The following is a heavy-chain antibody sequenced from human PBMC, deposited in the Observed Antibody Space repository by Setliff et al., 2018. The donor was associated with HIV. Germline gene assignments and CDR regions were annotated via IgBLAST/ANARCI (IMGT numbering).Heavy chain of an antibody. D-gene: IGHD3-10*01. CDR3: AKDEAGRYYELYSFDY. V-gene: IGHV3-30*02. Sequence: GGSLRLSCAASGFTFSTYGMHWVRQAPGKGLEWVAFMRYDGSNKYYADSVKGRFTISRDNSKNTLYLQMNSLRAEDTAVYYCAKDEAGRYYELYSFDYWGQGTLVTVSS. J-gene: IGHJ4*02. CDR1: GFTFSTYG. CDR2: MRYDGSNK.